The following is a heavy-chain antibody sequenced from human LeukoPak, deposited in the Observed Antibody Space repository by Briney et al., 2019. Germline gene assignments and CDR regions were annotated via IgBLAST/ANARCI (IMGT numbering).Heavy chain of an antibody. Sequence: ASVKVSCKASGYTFTGYYMHWVRQAPGQGLEWMGWSNPNSGGTNYAQKFQGRVTMTRDTSTSTVYMELSSLRSEDTAVYYCAPGGDSSGFDYWGQGTLVTVSS. CDR3: APGGDSSGFDY. CDR1: GYTFTGYY. D-gene: IGHD3-22*01. CDR2: SNPNSGGT. J-gene: IGHJ4*02. V-gene: IGHV1-2*02.